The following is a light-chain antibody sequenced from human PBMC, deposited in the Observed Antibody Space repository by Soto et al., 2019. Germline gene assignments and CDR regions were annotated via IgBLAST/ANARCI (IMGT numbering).Light chain of an antibody. CDR1: NIGSKS. Sequence: SYELTQPPSVSVAPGKTARITCGGNNIGSKSVHWYQQKPGQAPVLVIYYDSDRPSGIPERFAGSNSGNTATLTISRVEAGDEADYYCQGWDSSSDHPVFGGGTKLTVL. CDR3: QGWDSSSDHPV. J-gene: IGLJ3*02. V-gene: IGLV3-21*04. CDR2: YDS.